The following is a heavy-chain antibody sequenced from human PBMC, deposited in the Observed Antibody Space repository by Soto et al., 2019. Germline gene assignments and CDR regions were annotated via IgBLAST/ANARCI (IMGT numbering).Heavy chain of an antibody. CDR1: GGSFSGYY. V-gene: IGHV4-34*01. D-gene: IGHD3-10*01. Sequence: SETLSLTCAVYGGSFSGYYWSWIRQPPGKGLEWIGEINHSGSTNYNPSLKSRVTISVDTSKNQFSLKLSSVTAADTAVYYCASRPRYYYGSGSSARWFDPWGQGTLVTVSS. CDR3: ASRPRYYYGSGSSARWFDP. CDR2: INHSGST. J-gene: IGHJ5*02.